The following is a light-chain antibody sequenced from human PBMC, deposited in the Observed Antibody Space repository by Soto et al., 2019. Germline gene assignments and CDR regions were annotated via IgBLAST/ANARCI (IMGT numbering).Light chain of an antibody. Sequence: QSVLTQPASVSGSPGQSITISCTGTSSDVGSYDLVSWYQQHPGKAPKLMIYEANKRPSGVSSRFSGSKSGNTASLTISGLQAEDEADYYCSSYTSSNTYVFGTGTKGTVL. CDR2: EAN. J-gene: IGLJ1*01. V-gene: IGLV2-14*02. CDR1: SSDVGSYDL. CDR3: SSYTSSNTYV.